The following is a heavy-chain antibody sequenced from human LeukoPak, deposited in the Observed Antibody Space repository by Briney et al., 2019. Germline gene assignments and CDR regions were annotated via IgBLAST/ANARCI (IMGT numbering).Heavy chain of an antibody. V-gene: IGHV3-74*01. CDR3: ARGNSGSSYGFAFEI. CDR2: IKSDETTT. J-gene: IGHJ3*02. D-gene: IGHD5-18*01. CDR1: GFTFSDHW. Sequence: KPGGSLRLSCAPSGFTFSDHWMHWVRQAPGKGLVWVSQIKSDETTTVYADSVKGRFTISRDNTKNTLYLQMNSLRAEDTAVYYCARGNSGSSYGFAFEIWGQGTMVTVSS.